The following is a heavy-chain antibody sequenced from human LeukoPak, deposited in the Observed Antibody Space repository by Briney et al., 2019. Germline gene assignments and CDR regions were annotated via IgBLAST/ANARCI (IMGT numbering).Heavy chain of an antibody. J-gene: IGHJ6*02. Sequence: PGGSLRLSCAASGFTFSSYGMHWVRQAPGKGLEWVAVISYDGSNKYYADSVKGRFTISRDNSKNTLYLQMNSLRAEDTAVYYCARDRGKYYLRMYYYYYGMDVWGQGTTVTVSS. CDR3: ARDRGKYYLRMYYYYYGMDV. CDR1: GFTFSSYG. D-gene: IGHD3-10*01. CDR2: ISYDGSNK. V-gene: IGHV3-30*19.